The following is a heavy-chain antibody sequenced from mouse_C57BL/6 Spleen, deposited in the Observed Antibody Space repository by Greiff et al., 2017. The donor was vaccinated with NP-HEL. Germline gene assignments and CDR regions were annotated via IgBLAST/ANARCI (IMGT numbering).Heavy chain of an antibody. J-gene: IGHJ4*01. CDR1: GFTFSDYY. CDR3: ARGGDGYYEAMDY. CDR2: INYDGSST. Sequence: EVQVVESEGGLVQPGSSMKLSCTASGFTFSDYYMAWVRQVPEKGLEWVANINYDGSSTYYLDSLKSRFIISRDNAKNILYLQMSSLKSEDTATYYCARGGDGYYEAMDYWGQGTSVTVSS. D-gene: IGHD2-3*01. V-gene: IGHV5-16*01.